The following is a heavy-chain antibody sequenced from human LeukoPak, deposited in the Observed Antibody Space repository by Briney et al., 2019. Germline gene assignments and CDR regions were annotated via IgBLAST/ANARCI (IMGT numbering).Heavy chain of an antibody. Sequence: ASVKVSCKASGYTFTSYGISWVRQAPGQGLEWMGWISAYNGNTNYAQKLQGRVTMTTDTSTSTAYMELRSLRSDDTAVYYCARMSLLGYDFWSGYYTGFDSLDIWGQGTKVTVSS. D-gene: IGHD3-3*01. J-gene: IGHJ3*02. V-gene: IGHV1-18*01. CDR3: ARMSLLGYDFWSGYYTGFDSLDI. CDR1: GYTFTSYG. CDR2: ISAYNGNT.